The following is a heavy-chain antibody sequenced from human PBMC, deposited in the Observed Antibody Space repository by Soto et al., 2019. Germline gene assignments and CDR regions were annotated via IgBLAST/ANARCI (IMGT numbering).Heavy chain of an antibody. V-gene: IGHV1-69*06. CDR1: GGTFSSYA. D-gene: IGHD2-15*01. CDR2: IIPIFGTA. CDR3: ARDQGDCSGGSCRYSYYGMDV. J-gene: IGHJ6*02. Sequence: QVQLVQSGAEVKKPGSSVKVSCTASGGTFSSYAISWVRQAPGQGLEWMGGIIPIFGTANYAQKFQGRVTITADKSTSAAYMELSSLRCEDTAVYYCARDQGDCSGGSCRYSYYGMDVWGQGTTVTVSS.